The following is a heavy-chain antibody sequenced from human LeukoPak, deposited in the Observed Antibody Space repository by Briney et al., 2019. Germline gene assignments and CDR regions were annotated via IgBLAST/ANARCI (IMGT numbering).Heavy chain of an antibody. CDR2: ISSSSSYI. Sequence: PGGSLGLSCAASGFTFSSYSMNWVRQAPGKGLEWVSSISSSSSYIYYADSVKGRFTISRDNAKNSLYLQMNSLRAEDTAVYYCARDHSGWYYFDYWGQGTLVTVSS. D-gene: IGHD6-19*01. V-gene: IGHV3-21*01. CDR1: GFTFSSYS. J-gene: IGHJ4*02. CDR3: ARDHSGWYYFDY.